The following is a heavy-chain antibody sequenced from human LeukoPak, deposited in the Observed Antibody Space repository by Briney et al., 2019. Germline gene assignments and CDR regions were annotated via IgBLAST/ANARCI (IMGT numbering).Heavy chain of an antibody. V-gene: IGHV4-59*08. CDR2: IYYSGST. D-gene: IGHD3-9*01. CDR1: SGSISNYY. CDR3: ARMGIRLFDWLPTYYFDY. J-gene: IGHJ4*02. Sequence: SETLSLTCGVSSGSISNYYWSWIRQPPGKGLEWIAYIYYSGSTHYNPSLRSRATISVDTSKNQLSLKLTSVTAADTAVYYCARMGIRLFDWLPTYYFDYWGQGTLVTVSS.